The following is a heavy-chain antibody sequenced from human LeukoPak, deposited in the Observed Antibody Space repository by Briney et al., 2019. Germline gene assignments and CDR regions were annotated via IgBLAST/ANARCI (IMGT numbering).Heavy chain of an antibody. Sequence: ASVKVSCKASGYTFTSYGISWVRQALGQGLEWMGWISAYNGNTNYAQKLQGRVTMTTDTSTSTAYMELRSLRSDDTAVYYCARVPAQIWTYYFDYWGQGTLVTVSS. D-gene: IGHD5-18*01. CDR1: GYTFTSYG. J-gene: IGHJ4*02. V-gene: IGHV1-18*01. CDR2: ISAYNGNT. CDR3: ARVPAQIWTYYFDY.